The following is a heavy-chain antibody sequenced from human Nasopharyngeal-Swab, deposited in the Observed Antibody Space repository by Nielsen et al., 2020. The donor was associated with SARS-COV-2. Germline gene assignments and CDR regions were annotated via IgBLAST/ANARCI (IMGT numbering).Heavy chain of an antibody. D-gene: IGHD6-13*01. CDR1: GFSVSYNY. V-gene: IGHV3-53*01. Sequence: GGSLRLSCEVSGFSVSYNYMSWVRQAPGKGLEWVAVIYSRGETHYTESVRGRFTISRDNSKNMVNLQLNSLRAEDTAVYYCARMDFIASRDYWGQGTLVTVSS. J-gene: IGHJ4*02. CDR2: IYSRGET. CDR3: ARMDFIASRDY.